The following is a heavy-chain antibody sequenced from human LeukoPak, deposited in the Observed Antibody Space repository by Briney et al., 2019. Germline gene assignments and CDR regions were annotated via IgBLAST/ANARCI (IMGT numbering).Heavy chain of an antibody. D-gene: IGHD1-26*01. J-gene: IGHJ4*02. CDR1: GFTFSSYA. Sequence: GGSLRLSCAASGFTFSSYAMSWVRQAPGKGLEWVSAISGSGGSTYYADSVKGRFTISRDNSKNTLYLQMNSLRAEDTAVYYCARDLVGATVEPDYWGQGTLVTVSS. CDR3: ARDLVGATVEPDY. CDR2: ISGSGGST. V-gene: IGHV3-23*01.